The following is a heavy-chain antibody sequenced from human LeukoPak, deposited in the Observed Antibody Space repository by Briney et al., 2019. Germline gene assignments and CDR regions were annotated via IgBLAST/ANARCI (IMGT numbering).Heavy chain of an antibody. CDR3: ARGGYCSSTNCYLNWFDP. J-gene: IGHJ5*02. CDR2: IYNSGST. V-gene: IGHV4-31*03. D-gene: IGHD2-2*01. CDR1: GGSISSGGYY. Sequence: PSETLSLTCTVSGGSISSGGYYWSWIRQHPGKGLEWIVYIYNSGSTYYNPSLKSRVTISVDTSKNQFSLKLSSVTVADTAVYYCARGGYCSSTNCYLNWFDPWGQGTLVTVSS.